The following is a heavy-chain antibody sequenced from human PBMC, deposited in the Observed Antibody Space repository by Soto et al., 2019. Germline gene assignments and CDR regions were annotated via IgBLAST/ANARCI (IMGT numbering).Heavy chain of an antibody. V-gene: IGHV1-69*13. Sequence: SVKVSCKASGDTFSMYSITWVRQAPGHGLEWIGRIIPIFGIPTYAQKFQGRVTFTADESTSTAYMELSGLRSDDTAVYYCAREGYCISTSCYENYYYYYGMDVWGQGTTVTV. CDR2: IIPIFGIP. CDR3: AREGYCISTSCYENYYYYYGMDV. J-gene: IGHJ6*02. D-gene: IGHD2-2*01. CDR1: GDTFSMYS.